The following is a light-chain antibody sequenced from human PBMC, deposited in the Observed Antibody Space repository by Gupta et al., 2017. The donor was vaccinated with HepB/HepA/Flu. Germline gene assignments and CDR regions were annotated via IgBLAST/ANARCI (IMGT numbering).Light chain of an antibody. V-gene: IGKV1-39*01. CDR1: QSISSY. Sequence: DIQMTQSPSSLSASVGDRVTITCRASQSISSYLNWYQQKPGKAPKLLIYAAVRLQIGVPSRFSGSGSEADFTLTITSLQPEDFATYYCQQSYGTPTFGQGTKVEIK. CDR3: QQSYGTPT. J-gene: IGKJ1*01. CDR2: AAV.